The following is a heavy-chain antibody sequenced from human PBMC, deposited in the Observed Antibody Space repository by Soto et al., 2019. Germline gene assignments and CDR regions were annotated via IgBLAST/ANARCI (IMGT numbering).Heavy chain of an antibody. CDR1: GFTFTSSA. CDR2: IVVGSGNT. J-gene: IGHJ5*02. D-gene: IGHD3-10*01. V-gene: IGHV1-58*01. CDR3: AAIGPVWFGPNWFDP. Sequence: SVKVSCKASGFTFTSSAVQWVRQARGQRLEWIGWIVVGSGNTNYAQKFQERVTITRDMSTSTAYMELSSLRSEDTAVYYCAAIGPVWFGPNWFDPWGQGTLVTVSS.